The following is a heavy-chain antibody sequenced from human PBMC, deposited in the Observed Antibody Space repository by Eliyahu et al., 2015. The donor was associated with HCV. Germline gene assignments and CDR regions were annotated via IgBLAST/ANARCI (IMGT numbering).Heavy chain of an antibody. Sequence: QVQLQESGPGLVKPSETLSLTCTXXGXSISSYYWXWXRQPPGKGLEWIGDIHYSGSTNYNPSLKSRVALSVDTSKNHFSLRLSSVTAADTAVYYCASGGGGIAVAGTGGWFDPWGQGTLVTVSS. V-gene: IGHV4-59*01. CDR3: ASGGGGIAVAGTGGWFDP. J-gene: IGHJ5*02. CDR2: IHYSGST. CDR1: GXSISSYY. D-gene: IGHD6-19*01.